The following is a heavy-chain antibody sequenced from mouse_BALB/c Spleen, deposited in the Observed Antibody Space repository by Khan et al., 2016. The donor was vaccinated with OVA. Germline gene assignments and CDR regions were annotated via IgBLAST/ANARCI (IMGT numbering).Heavy chain of an antibody. CDR3: GRQPYYHYNVMDY. CDR1: GFSLTNYG. D-gene: IGHD2-10*01. J-gene: IGHJ4*01. V-gene: IGHV2-6-1*01. CDR2: IWSDGST. Sequence: QVQLKESGPGLVVPSQSLSITCTISGFSLTNYGIHWVRQPPGKGLEWLVVIWSDGSTTYNSALKSRLTISKDNSKSQVFLKMNSLQTDDTAMYFCGRQPYYHYNVMDYGGQGTSVTVAS.